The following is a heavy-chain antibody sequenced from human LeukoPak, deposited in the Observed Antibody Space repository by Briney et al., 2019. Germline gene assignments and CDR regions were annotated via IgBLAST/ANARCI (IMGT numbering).Heavy chain of an antibody. V-gene: IGHV1-2*02. J-gene: IGHJ4*02. CDR2: INPNSGGT. Sequence: ASVKVSCKASGYTFTGYYMHWVRQAPGQGLEWMGWINPNSGGTNYAQKFQGRVTMTRDTSISTAYMELSRLRSDDTAVYYCVYDSSGYYGFDYWGQGTLVTVSS. D-gene: IGHD3-22*01. CDR1: GYTFTGYY. CDR3: VYDSSGYYGFDY.